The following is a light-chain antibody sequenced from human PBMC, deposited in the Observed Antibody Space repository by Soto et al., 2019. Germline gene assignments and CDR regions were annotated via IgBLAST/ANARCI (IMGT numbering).Light chain of an antibody. V-gene: IGKV3-20*01. CDR3: QQYGSSPGT. J-gene: IGKJ1*01. CDR2: GAS. CDR1: QRVSSSY. Sequence: EIVLTQSPGTLSLSPGERATLSCRASQRVSSSYLAWYQQKPGQAPRLLIYGASSRATGIPDRFSGSVSGTDFTLTISRLEPEDFAVYYCQQYGSSPGTFGQGTKVEIK.